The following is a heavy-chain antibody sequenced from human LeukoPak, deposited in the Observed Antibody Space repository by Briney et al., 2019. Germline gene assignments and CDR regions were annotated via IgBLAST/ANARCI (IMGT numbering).Heavy chain of an antibody. CDR3: ASYSGSGYFDY. V-gene: IGHV3-33*01. CDR2: IWYDGSNK. CDR1: GFTFSSYG. Sequence: TGGSLRLSCAASGFTFSSYGMHWVRQAPGKGLEWVAVIWYDGSNKYYADSVKGRFTISRDNSKNTLYLQMNSLRAEDTAVYYCASYSGSGYFDYWGQGTLVTVSS. D-gene: IGHD1-26*01. J-gene: IGHJ4*02.